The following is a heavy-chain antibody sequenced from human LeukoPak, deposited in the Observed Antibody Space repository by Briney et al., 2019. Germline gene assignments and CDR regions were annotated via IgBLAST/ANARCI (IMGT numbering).Heavy chain of an antibody. Sequence: ASVKVFCKVSGYTLTELSMHWVRQAPGKGLEWMGGFDPEDGETIYAQKFQGRVTMTEDTSTDTAYMELSSLRSEDTAVYYCATDSARGENWFDPWGQGTLVTVSS. D-gene: IGHD3-10*01. CDR2: FDPEDGET. CDR3: ATDSARGENWFDP. V-gene: IGHV1-24*01. J-gene: IGHJ5*02. CDR1: GYTLTELS.